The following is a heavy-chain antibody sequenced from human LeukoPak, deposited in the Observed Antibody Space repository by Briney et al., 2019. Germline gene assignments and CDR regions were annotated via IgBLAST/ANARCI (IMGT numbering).Heavy chain of an antibody. Sequence: ASVKVSCTASGYTFTGYYIHWVRPAPGQGLEWMGRINPNSGGTNYTQKFQGRVTVTGDTSISTAYMELSRLRSDDTAVYYCARGVVTGDYFDYWGQGTLVTVSS. CDR3: ARGVVTGDYFDY. CDR1: GYTFTGYY. CDR2: INPNSGGT. J-gene: IGHJ4*02. V-gene: IGHV1-2*06. D-gene: IGHD3-10*01.